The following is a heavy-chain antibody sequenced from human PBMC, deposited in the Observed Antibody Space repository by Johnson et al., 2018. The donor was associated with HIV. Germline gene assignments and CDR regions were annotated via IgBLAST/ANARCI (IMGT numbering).Heavy chain of an antibody. CDR2: ISGSGSII. CDR3: ARKGDAFDI. V-gene: IGHV3-11*01. J-gene: IGHJ3*02. CDR1: GFTFDDYG. Sequence: QLVESGGGVVRPGGSLRLSCAASGFTFDDYGMSWVRQAPGKGVEWLSYISGSGSIIYYADSVKGRVTISRDNAKNSLYLQMNSLRAEDTAVYYCARKGDAFDIWGQGTKVTVSS.